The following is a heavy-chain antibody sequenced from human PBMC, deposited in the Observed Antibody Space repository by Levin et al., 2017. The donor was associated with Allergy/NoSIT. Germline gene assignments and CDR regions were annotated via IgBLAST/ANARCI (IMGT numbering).Heavy chain of an antibody. V-gene: IGHV3-23*01. J-gene: IGHJ2*01. CDR2: ISGSGDST. CDR1: GFPFSSYV. D-gene: IGHD2/OR15-2a*01. CDR3: AKDRTRRIIVPPWYFEV. Sequence: GESLKISCAASGFPFSSYVMSWVRQAPGKGLEWVSFISGSGDSTYYADSVKGRFTISRDNSKNTLYLQMNSLRVDDTAVYYCAKDRTRRIIVPPWYFEVWGRGTLVTVSS.